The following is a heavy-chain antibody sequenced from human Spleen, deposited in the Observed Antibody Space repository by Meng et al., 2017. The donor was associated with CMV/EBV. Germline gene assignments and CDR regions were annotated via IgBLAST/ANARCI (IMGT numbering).Heavy chain of an antibody. CDR2: ISWNSGSI. Sequence: SLKISCAASGFTFDDYAMHWVRQAPGKGLEWVSGISWNSGSIGYADSVKGRFTISRDNAKNSLYLQMNSLRAEDTALYYCAKDMGFGEGRDSYYFGYWGQGTLVTVSS. J-gene: IGHJ4*02. V-gene: IGHV3-9*01. CDR1: GFTFDDYA. D-gene: IGHD3-10*01. CDR3: AKDMGFGEGRDSYYFGY.